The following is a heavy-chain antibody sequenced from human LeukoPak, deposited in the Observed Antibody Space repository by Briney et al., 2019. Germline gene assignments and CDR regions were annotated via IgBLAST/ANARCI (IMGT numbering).Heavy chain of an antibody. V-gene: IGHV3-21*01. CDR3: ARDFAGGGLDY. J-gene: IGHJ4*02. D-gene: IGHD3-3*01. CDR1: GFTFSSYS. CDR2: ISSSSSYI. Sequence: GGSLRLSCAASGFTFSSYSMNWVRQAPGKGLEWVSSISSSSSYICYADSVKGRFTISRDNAKNSLYLQMNSLRAEDTAVYYCARDFAGGGLDYWGQGTLVTVSS.